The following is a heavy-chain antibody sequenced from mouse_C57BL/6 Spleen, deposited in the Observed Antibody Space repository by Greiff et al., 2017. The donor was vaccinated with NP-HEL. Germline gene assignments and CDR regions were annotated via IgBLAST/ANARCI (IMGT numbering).Heavy chain of an antibody. CDR1: GYTFTSYW. Sequence: QVQLKQPGAELVRPGTSVKLSCKASGYTFTSYWMHWVKQRPGQGLEWIGVIDPSDSYTNYNQKFKGKATLTVDTSSSTAYMQLSSLTSEDSAVYYCAPRGGYFDYWGQGTTLTVSS. J-gene: IGHJ2*01. V-gene: IGHV1-59*01. CDR3: APRGGYFDY. CDR2: IDPSDSYT.